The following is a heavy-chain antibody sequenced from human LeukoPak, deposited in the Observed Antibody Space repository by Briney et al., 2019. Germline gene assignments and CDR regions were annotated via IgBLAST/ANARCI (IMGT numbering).Heavy chain of an antibody. J-gene: IGHJ4*02. CDR2: IYPGDPDT. CDR3: ARVPDPSRNFDY. Sequence: GESLKISCKSSGYTFANYWIGWVRQMPEKGLEWMGIIYPGDPDTRYSPSFQGQVTISADKSVSTAYLQWSSLKASDTAIYYCARVPDPSRNFDYWGRGTLVTVSS. CDR1: GYTFANYW. D-gene: IGHD1-14*01. V-gene: IGHV5-51*01.